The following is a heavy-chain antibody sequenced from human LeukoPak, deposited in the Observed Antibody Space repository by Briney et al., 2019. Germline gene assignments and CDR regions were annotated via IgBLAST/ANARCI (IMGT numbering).Heavy chain of an antibody. D-gene: IGHD5-12*01. J-gene: IGHJ4*02. CDR3: GRAYDSSRH. CDR2: ISSSGSTI. CDR1: GFRFSSYA. Sequence: GGSLRLSCAASGFRFSSYALSWVRHAPGKGLEWVSYISSSGSTIYYADSVKGRFTISRDNAKNSLYLQMNSLRAEDTALYCGRAYDSSRHWGQGTLVTVSS. V-gene: IGHV3-11*04.